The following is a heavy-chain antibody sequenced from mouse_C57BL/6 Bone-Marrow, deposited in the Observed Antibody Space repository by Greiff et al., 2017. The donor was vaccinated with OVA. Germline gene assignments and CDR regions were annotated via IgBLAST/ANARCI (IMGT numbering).Heavy chain of an antibody. CDR3: AREPMTTVVATGAMDY. V-gene: IGHV1-84*01. D-gene: IGHD1-1*01. CDR2: IYPGSGNT. J-gene: IGHJ4*01. Sequence: VQLQQSGPELVKPGASVKISCKASGYTFTDYYINWVKQRPGQGLEWIGWIYPGSGNTKYNEKFKGKATLTVDTSSSTAYMQLSSLTAEDSAVYFCAREPMTTVVATGAMDYWGQGTSVTVSS. CDR1: GYTFTDYY.